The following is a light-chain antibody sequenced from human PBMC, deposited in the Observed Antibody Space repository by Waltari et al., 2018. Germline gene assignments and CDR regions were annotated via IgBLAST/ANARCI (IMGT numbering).Light chain of an antibody. CDR1: QTIRTTY. CDR2: GTF. Sequence: EIVLTQSPGTLSLSPGEGATLSCRTSQTIRTTYLAWYQQKPGQAPTLLIYGTFSRATGIPDRLTGSGSGTDFSLTISSLEAEDFATYYCQQYDISPLTFGGGTKVEIK. V-gene: IGKV3-20*01. J-gene: IGKJ4*01. CDR3: QQYDISPLT.